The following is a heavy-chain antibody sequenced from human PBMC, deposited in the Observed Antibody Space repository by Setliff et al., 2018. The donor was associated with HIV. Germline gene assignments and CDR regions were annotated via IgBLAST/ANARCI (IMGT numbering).Heavy chain of an antibody. CDR1: GYTFTSYD. D-gene: IGHD3-10*01. Sequence: ASVKVSCKASGYTFTSYDINWVRQATGQGLEWMGWMNPNSGNTGYAQKFQGRVTMTRNTSISTAYMELSSLRSDDTAVYYCARDRASFPRGSSGRALDYYYYGMDVWGQGTTVTVSS. J-gene: IGHJ6*02. V-gene: IGHV1-8*01. CDR3: ARDRASFPRGSSGRALDYYYYGMDV. CDR2: MNPNSGNT.